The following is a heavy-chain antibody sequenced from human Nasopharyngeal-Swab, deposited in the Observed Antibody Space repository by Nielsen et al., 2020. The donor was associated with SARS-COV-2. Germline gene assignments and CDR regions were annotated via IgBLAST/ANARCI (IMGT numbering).Heavy chain of an antibody. CDR1: GYTLSTYA. CDR2: INAGKGNT. D-gene: IGHD1-14*01. CDR3: ARDVSYKFDT. Sequence: ASVKVSCKASGYTLSTYAMYWVRQAPGQRPEFMGWINAGKGNTIYSQKFQGRVTMTRDTSITTAHMDLRSLGSDDTAVYYCARDVSYKFDTWGQGTLVTVSS. V-gene: IGHV1-3*01. J-gene: IGHJ5*02.